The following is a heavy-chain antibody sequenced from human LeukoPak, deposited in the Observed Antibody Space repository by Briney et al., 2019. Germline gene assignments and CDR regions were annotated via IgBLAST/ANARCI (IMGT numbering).Heavy chain of an antibody. Sequence: ASVKVSCKASGYTFTSYYMHWVRQAPGQGLEWMGIINPSGGSTNYAQKFQGRVTITADESTSTAFIELSSLRSEDTAVYYCARDYYDSSAIWGQGTLVTVSS. CDR3: ARDYYDSSAI. CDR2: INPSGGST. D-gene: IGHD3-22*01. V-gene: IGHV1-46*01. CDR1: GYTFTSYY. J-gene: IGHJ4*02.